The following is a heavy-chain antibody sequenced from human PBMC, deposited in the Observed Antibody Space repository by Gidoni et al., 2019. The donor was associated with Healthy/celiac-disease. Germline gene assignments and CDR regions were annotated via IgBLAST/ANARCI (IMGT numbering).Heavy chain of an antibody. CDR3: TTDVMWYSHGGNTLFDY. CDR2: IKSKTEGGTT. Sequence: EVQLVASGGGLVTPGRSLRLSCAAAGFTSSNAWMSWDRQAPGKGLEWVGCIKSKTEGGTTDYAAPVKGRFTISRDDSKNTLYLQMNSLKTEDTAVYYCTTDVMWYSHGGNTLFDYWGQGTLVTVSS. D-gene: IGHD1-1*01. V-gene: IGHV3-15*01. J-gene: IGHJ4*02. CDR1: GFTSSNAW.